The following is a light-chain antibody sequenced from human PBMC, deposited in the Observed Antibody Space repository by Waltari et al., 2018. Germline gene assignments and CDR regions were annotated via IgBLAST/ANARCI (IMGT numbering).Light chain of an antibody. Sequence: AVQLTQSPSSLSASVGDRVTITCRASQAISSALAWYQQKPGKAPNLLIYDASNLESGVPSRFSGSGSGTHFTLTISSLQAEDVAVYYCQQYYITPLSFGGGTKVEIK. CDR1: QAISSA. CDR2: DAS. J-gene: IGKJ4*01. CDR3: QQYYITPLS. V-gene: IGKV1-13*02.